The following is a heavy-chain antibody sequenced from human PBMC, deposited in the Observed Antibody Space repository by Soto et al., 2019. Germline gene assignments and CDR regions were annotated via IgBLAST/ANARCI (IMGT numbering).Heavy chain of an antibody. D-gene: IGHD5-12*01. CDR3: PKPRGDGYPDY. J-gene: IGHJ4*02. CDR2: INSSGGST. CDR1: GFTFSSYA. V-gene: IGHV3-23*01. Sequence: GGSLRLSCAASGFTFSSYAMSWVRQAPGKGLKWVSGINSSGGSTYYADSVKGRFTISRDNSKNTVYLHMNSLIAEDTAVYYCPKPRGDGYPDYSGQGTLVTVSS.